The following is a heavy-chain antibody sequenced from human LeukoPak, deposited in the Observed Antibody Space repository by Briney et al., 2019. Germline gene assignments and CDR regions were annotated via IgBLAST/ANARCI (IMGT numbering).Heavy chain of an antibody. CDR2: IYSGGTT. D-gene: IGHD2-15*01. J-gene: IGHJ4*02. CDR3: ARHSRNCSGGYCYLYY. V-gene: IGHV4-39*01. CDR1: GGSISDSYY. Sequence: SETLSLTCAVSGGSISDSYYWGWIRQPPGKGLEWIGSIYSGGTTYYNPSLRSRVTISVDTSKNQFSLKLTSVTAADAAAYCCARHSRNCSGGYCYLYYWGQGTLVTVSS.